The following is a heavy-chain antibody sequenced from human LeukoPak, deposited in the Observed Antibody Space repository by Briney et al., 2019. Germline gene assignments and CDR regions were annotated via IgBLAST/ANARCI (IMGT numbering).Heavy chain of an antibody. CDR2: INTSGGST. J-gene: IGHJ4*02. CDR3: ARVTVAVGNAFNY. V-gene: IGHV1-46*01. CDR1: GYTFTSYY. Sequence: ASVKVSCKASGYTFTSYYIHWVRHGPGQGLEWMGIINTSGGSTSYAQKFQGRVTVTRDTYTSTVYMELSSLRSEDTAVYYCARVTVAVGNAFNYWGQGALVTVSS. D-gene: IGHD6-13*01.